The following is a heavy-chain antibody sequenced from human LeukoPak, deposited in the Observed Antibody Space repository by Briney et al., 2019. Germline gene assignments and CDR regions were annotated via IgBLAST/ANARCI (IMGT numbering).Heavy chain of an antibody. CDR2: INHSGST. Sequence: SETLSLTCAVYGGSFSGYYWSWIRQPPGKGLEWIGEINHSGSTNYNPSLKSRVTISVDTSKNQFSLKLSSVTAADTAVYYCARVSVSSIAADNSWFDPWGQGTLVTVSS. CDR1: GGSFSGYY. J-gene: IGHJ5*02. V-gene: IGHV4-34*01. D-gene: IGHD6-6*01. CDR3: ARVSVSSIAADNSWFDP.